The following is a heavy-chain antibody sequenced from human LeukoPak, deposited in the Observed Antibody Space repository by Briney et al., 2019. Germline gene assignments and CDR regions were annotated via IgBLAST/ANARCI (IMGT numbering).Heavy chain of an antibody. V-gene: IGHV3-23*01. J-gene: IGHJ4*02. CDR3: AKAVVYDGNANYFDY. D-gene: IGHD3-22*01. Sequence: PGGSLRLSCAASGLTFTSHAMSWVRQAPGKGLEWVSGMSGTGGSAYYADSVKGRFTISRDNSKNTLYLQMNSLRAEDTAVYYCAKAVVYDGNANYFDYWGQGTLVPVSS. CDR2: MSGTGGSA. CDR1: GLTFTSHA.